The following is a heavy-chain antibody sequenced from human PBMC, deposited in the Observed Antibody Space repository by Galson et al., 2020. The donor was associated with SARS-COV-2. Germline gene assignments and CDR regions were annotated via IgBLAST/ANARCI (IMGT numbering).Heavy chain of an antibody. V-gene: IGHV3-30*18. D-gene: IGHD3-3*01. CDR2: ISYDGSNK. CDR1: GFTFSSYG. J-gene: IGHJ6*03. CDR3: AKDRKYYDFWSGYSNPGHYYYYYYMDV. Sequence: GGSLRLSCAASGFTFSSYGMHWVRQAPGKGLEWVAVISYDGSNKYYADSVKGRFTISRDNSKNTLYLQMNSLRAEDTAVYYCAKDRKYYDFWSGYSNPGHYYYYYYMDVWGKGTTVTVSS.